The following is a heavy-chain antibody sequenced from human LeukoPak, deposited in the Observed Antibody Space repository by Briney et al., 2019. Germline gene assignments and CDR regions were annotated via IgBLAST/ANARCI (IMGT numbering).Heavy chain of an antibody. D-gene: IGHD5-24*01. J-gene: IGHJ3*02. CDR3: ARDRSLSRDGYNYAPHGAFDI. CDR2: INPSGGST. Sequence: SVKVSCKASGYTFTSYYMHWVRQAPGQGLEWMGIINPSGGSTSYAQKFQGRVTMTRDTSTSTVYMELSSLRSEDTAVYYCARDRSLSRDGYNYAPHGAFDIWGQGTMVTVSS. CDR1: GYTFTSYY. V-gene: IGHV1-46*01.